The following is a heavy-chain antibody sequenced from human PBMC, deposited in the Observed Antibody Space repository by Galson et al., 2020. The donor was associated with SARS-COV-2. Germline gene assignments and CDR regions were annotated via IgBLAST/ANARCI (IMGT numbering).Heavy chain of an antibody. J-gene: IGHJ4*02. V-gene: IGHV4-39*01. CDR2: LYYSAST. CDR3: ARHAYGVGLDH. Sequence: SETLSLTCTVSGGSISSSSYYWSWIRQPPGKGREWIGSLYYSASTYYNPSLNSRVTISVDTSKNQFSLKLSSVTAADTAVYYGARHAYGVGLDHWGQGTLVTVSS. D-gene: IGHD3-10*01. CDR1: GGSISSSSYY.